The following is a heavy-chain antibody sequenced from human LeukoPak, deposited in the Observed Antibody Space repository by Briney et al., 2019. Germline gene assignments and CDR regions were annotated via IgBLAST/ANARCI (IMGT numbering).Heavy chain of an antibody. V-gene: IGHV5-51*01. CDR3: ARQGLRGLIPGAFDI. CDR1: GYSFATYW. CDR2: IYPGDSDA. Sequence: GESLKISCKGSGYSFATYWIGWVRQMPGKGLEWMGIIYPGDSDARYSPSFQGHITISADKSINTACLQWSSLKASDTAIYYCARQGLRGLIPGAFDIWGQGAMITVSS. D-gene: IGHD3-16*02. J-gene: IGHJ3*02.